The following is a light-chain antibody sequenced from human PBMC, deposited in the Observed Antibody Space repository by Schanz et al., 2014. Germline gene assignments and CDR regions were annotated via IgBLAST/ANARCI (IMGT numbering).Light chain of an antibody. J-gene: IGLJ1*01. V-gene: IGLV2-11*01. CDR1: SSDVGGYNY. Sequence: QSALTQPRSVSGSPGQSVTISCTGTSSDVGGYNYVSWYQQHPGKAPKLMIYEVTYRPSGVPDRFSGSKSGSTAFLTVSGVQAEDEADYYCSSYAGSIYVFGTGTKLTVL. CDR3: SSYAGSIYV. CDR2: EVT.